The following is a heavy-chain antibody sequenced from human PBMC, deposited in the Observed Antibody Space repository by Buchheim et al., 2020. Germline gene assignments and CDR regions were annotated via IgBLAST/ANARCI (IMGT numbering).Heavy chain of an antibody. V-gene: IGHV3-48*01. Sequence: EVQLVESGGGLVQPGGSLRLSCAASGFTFSSYSMNWVRQAPGKGLEWVSYISSASTTIYYVDSVKGRFTISRDNAKHSLFLQMSSLRAEDTAVYYCARGYYVDVVATEFDYWGQGTL. CDR2: ISSASTTI. D-gene: IGHD5-12*01. J-gene: IGHJ4*02. CDR3: ARGYYVDVVATEFDY. CDR1: GFTFSSYS.